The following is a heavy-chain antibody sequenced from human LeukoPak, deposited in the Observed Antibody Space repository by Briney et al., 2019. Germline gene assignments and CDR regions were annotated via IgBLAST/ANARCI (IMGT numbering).Heavy chain of an antibody. V-gene: IGHV3-21*01. CDR2: ISRTGTYI. J-gene: IGHJ4*02. Sequence: PGGSLRLSCVASGFTFSSYNMKWVRQAPGEGLEWVSSISRTGTYIYYADSVKGRFTVSRDNAQNSLYLQMNSLRVEDTAVYYCARVLETDCTGGSCYSGLDYWGQGTLVTVSS. CDR1: GFTFSSYN. CDR3: ARVLETDCTGGSCYSGLDY. D-gene: IGHD2-15*01.